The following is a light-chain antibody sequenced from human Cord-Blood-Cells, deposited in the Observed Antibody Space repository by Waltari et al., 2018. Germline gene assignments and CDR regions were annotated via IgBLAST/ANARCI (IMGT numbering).Light chain of an antibody. Sequence: DIVMTQSPDSLAVYLGERATITCKSSLSVLYSSNNKNYLAWYQQKPGQPPKLLIYWSSTRESGVPDRFSGSGSGTDFTLTISSLQAEDVAVYYCQQYYSTPYTFGQGTKLEIK. V-gene: IGKV4-1*01. CDR2: WSS. CDR1: LSVLYSSNNKNY. J-gene: IGKJ2*01. CDR3: QQYYSTPYT.